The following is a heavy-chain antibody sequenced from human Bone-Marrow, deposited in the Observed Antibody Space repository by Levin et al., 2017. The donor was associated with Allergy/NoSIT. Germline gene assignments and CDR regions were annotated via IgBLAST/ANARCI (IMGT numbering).Heavy chain of an antibody. V-gene: IGHV3-15*05. CDR3: YSSAFDV. CDR2: IKSQTDGGTT. CDR1: RFTFSDAW. D-gene: IGHD2-15*01. Sequence: GESLKISCAASRFTFSDAWMSWVRQAPGKGLEWVGRIKSQTDGGTTDYPAPVKGRFTILRDDSKNTLYLHMNSLKTEDTAMYYCYSSAFDVWGQGTMVTVSS. J-gene: IGHJ3*01.